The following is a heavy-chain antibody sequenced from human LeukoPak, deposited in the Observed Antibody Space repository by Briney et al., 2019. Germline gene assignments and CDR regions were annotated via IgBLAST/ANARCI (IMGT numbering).Heavy chain of an antibody. V-gene: IGHV3-23*01. J-gene: IGHJ4*02. Sequence: GGSLRLACAASGFTVSNNRLSWVRQAPGKGLEWVSAISGSGGSTYYADSVKGRFTISRDNSKNTLYLQMNSLRVEDTAVYYCAKNPQYYYDSSGFFEYWGQGTLVTVSS. CDR2: ISGSGGST. CDR3: AKNPQYYYDSSGFFEY. CDR1: GFTVSNNR. D-gene: IGHD3-22*01.